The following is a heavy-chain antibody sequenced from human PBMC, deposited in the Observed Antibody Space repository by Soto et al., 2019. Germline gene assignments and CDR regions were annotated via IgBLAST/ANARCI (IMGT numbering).Heavy chain of an antibody. CDR3: TTVLLMVRGVPPLGGMDV. CDR2: IKSKTDGGTT. D-gene: IGHD3-10*01. V-gene: IGHV3-15*07. CDR1: GFTFSNAW. J-gene: IGHJ6*02. Sequence: GGSLRLSCAASGFTFSNAWMNWVRQAPGKGLEWVGRIKSKTDGGTTDYAAPVKGRFTISRDDSKNTLYLQMNSLKTEDTAVYYCTTVLLMVRGVPPLGGMDVWGQGTTVTVSS.